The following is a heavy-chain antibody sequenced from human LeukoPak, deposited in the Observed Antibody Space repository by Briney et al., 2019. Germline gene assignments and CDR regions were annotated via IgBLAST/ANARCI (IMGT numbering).Heavy chain of an antibody. V-gene: IGHV6-1*01. J-gene: IGHJ4*02. CDR1: GDSVSSTRAA. CDR2: TYYRSKWFN. Sequence: SQTLSLTCAISGDSVSSTRAAWNWIRQSPSRGLEWLGRTYYRSKWFNDYAVSVRSRITVDPDTSKNQFSLQLNSVTPEDTAVYYCARAPGTCSSSWLFDYWGQGTLVTVSS. D-gene: IGHD6-13*01. CDR3: ARAPGTCSSSWLFDY.